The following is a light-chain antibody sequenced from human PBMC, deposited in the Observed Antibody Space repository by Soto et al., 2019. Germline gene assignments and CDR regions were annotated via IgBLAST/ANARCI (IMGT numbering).Light chain of an antibody. CDR2: GNS. CDR3: QSYDSRLSGSRVG. V-gene: IGLV1-40*01. CDR1: SSNIGAGYD. Sequence: QSVLTQPPSVSGAPGQRVTISCTGSSSNIGAGYDVHWYQQLPGTAPKLLIYGNSNRPSGVPDRFSGSKSGTSASLAITGLQAEDEADYYCQSYDSRLSGSRVGFGGGTKLTVL. J-gene: IGLJ2*01.